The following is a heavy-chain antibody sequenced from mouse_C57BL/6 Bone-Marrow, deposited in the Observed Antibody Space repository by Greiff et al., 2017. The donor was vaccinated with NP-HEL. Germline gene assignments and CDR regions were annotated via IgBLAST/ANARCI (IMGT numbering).Heavy chain of an antibody. J-gene: IGHJ2*01. CDR1: GYTFTSYW. CDR3: ALITTVVAHFDY. Sequence: QVQLKQPGAELVKPGASVKLSCKASGYTFTSYWMPWVKQRPGQGLEWIGMIHPNSGSTNYNEKFKSKATLTVDKSSSTAYMQLSSLTSEDSAVYYCALITTVVAHFDYWGQGTTLTVSS. CDR2: IHPNSGST. D-gene: IGHD1-1*01. V-gene: IGHV1-64*01.